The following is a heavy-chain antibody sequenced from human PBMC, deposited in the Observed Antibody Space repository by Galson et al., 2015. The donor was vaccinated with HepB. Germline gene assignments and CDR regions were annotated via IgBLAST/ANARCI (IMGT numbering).Heavy chain of an antibody. V-gene: IGHV3-66*01. CDR3: ARAILSLRIAVAGPVYGMDV. Sequence: SLRLSCAASGFTVSSNYMSWVRQAPGKGLEWVSVIYSGGSTYYAEPVKGRFTIYRDKSKNTLYLQMNSLRAEDTAVYYCARAILSLRIAVAGPVYGMDVWGQGTTVTVSS. D-gene: IGHD6-19*01. CDR1: GFTVSSNY. J-gene: IGHJ6*02. CDR2: IYSGGST.